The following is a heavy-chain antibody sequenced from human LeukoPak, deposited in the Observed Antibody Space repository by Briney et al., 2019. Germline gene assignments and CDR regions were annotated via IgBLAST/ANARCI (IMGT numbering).Heavy chain of an antibody. Sequence: GGSLRLSCAASGFTFSDYTLNWVRQPPAKGLEWVSSITGDSNYIYYADSVKGRFTVSRDNAKNSLYLHINSLRAEDTAVYYCARVQGSPYWGQGTLVTVSS. J-gene: IGHJ4*02. V-gene: IGHV3-21*01. CDR1: GFTFSDYT. CDR3: ARVQGSPY. CDR2: ITGDSNYI.